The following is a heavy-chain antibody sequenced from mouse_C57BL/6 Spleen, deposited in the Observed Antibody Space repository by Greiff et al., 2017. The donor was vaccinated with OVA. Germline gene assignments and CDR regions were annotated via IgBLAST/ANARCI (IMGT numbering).Heavy chain of an antibody. CDR2: IYPGSGST. J-gene: IGHJ1*03. V-gene: IGHV1-55*01. CDR3: ARRTGNDGYCDV. CDR1: GYTFTSYW. Sequence: QVQLQQPGAELVKPGASVKMSCKASGYTFTSYWITWVKQRPGQGLEWIGDIYPGSGSTNYNEKFKSKATLTVDTSSSTAYMQLSSLTSEYSAVDYCARRTGNDGYCDVWGTGTTVTVSS. D-gene: IGHD4-1*01.